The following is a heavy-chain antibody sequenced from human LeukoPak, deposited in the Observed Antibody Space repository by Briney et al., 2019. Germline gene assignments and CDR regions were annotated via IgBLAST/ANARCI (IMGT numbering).Heavy chain of an antibody. CDR3: ARDLSGVTGYTYGRGIDY. D-gene: IGHD5-18*01. CDR2: ISTSSLYI. Sequence: GGSLRLSCAASGFTFSSYTVNWVRQAPGKGLEWVSSISTSSLYIYYADSLKGRFTVSRDNAKTSLYLQMNSLRAEDTAVYYCARDLSGVTGYTYGRGIDYWGQGTLVTVSS. V-gene: IGHV3-21*01. J-gene: IGHJ4*02. CDR1: GFTFSSYT.